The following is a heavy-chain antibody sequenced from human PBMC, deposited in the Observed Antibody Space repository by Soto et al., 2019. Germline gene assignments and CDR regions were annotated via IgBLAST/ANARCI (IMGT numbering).Heavy chain of an antibody. Sequence: QVQLQESGPGLVKHSETLSLTCTVSGGSISSYYWSWIRQPPGQRLEWIWYIYYSGSTNYNPSLKSRVTISVDTSKTQFSLRLSSVTAADTAVYYWARGIQLWPITYHVDYWGQGTLVTVSS. V-gene: IGHV4-59*01. CDR2: IYYSGST. CDR1: GGSISSYY. D-gene: IGHD5-18*01. CDR3: ARGIQLWPITYHVDY. J-gene: IGHJ4*02.